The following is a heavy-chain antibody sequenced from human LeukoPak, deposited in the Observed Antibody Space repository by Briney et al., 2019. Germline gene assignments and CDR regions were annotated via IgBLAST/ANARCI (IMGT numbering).Heavy chain of an antibody. J-gene: IGHJ4*02. V-gene: IGHV3-30*02. Sequence: GGSLRLSCAASGLTFSSYGMHWVRQAPGKGLEWVAFIRYDGSNKYYADSVKGRFTISRDNSKNTLYLQMNSLRAEDTAVYYCAKDTCTNGVCYFDFWGQGTLVTVSS. CDR1: GLTFSSYG. CDR3: AKDTCTNGVCYFDF. CDR2: IRYDGSNK. D-gene: IGHD2-8*01.